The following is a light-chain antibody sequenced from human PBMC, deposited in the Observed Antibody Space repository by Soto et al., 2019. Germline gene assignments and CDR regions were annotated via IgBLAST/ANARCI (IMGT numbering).Light chain of an antibody. Sequence: AIQMTQFPASLSASVGDRVTITCRASQGIRDELAWYQQKPGKAPILLIYGASRLESGVPSRFSGSGSGTDFSLTIYSLRPEDSATYFWLQDYNYPRTFGQGTKLQI. J-gene: IGKJ2*01. V-gene: IGKV1-6*01. CDR3: LQDYNYPRT. CDR2: GAS. CDR1: QGIRDE.